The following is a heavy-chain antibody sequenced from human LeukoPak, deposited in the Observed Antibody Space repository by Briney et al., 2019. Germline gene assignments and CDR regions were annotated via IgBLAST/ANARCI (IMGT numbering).Heavy chain of an antibody. D-gene: IGHD4-17*01. CDR3: ARDYRPYGDYVSANWFDP. Sequence: PSETLSLTCAVSGGSISSNSYYWGWIRQPPGKGLEWIGSIYYSGSTYYNPSLKSRVTISVDTSKNQFSLKLSSVTAADTAVYYCARDYRPYGDYVSANWFDPWGQGTLVTVSS. V-gene: IGHV4-39*07. CDR2: IYYSGST. J-gene: IGHJ5*02. CDR1: GGSISSNSYY.